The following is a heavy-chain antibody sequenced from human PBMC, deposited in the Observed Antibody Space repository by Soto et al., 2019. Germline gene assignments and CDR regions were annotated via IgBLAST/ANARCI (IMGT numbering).Heavy chain of an antibody. CDR2: VSYDGINK. CDR3: ARDSALYDTGRFDY. CDR1: GFRFDYYG. D-gene: IGHD3-22*01. Sequence: GGSLRLSCAASGFRFDYYGIHWVRQAPGKGLEWVAIVSYDGINKYYADSVKGRFTISRDNSKNTLYLQMNSLRAEDTAVYYCARDSALYDTGRFDYWGQGTLVTVSS. V-gene: IGHV3-30*03. J-gene: IGHJ4*02.